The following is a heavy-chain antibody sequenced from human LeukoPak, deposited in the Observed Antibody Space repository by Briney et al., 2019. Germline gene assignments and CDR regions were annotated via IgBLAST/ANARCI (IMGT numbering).Heavy chain of an antibody. V-gene: IGHV4-39*01. CDR3: ADMDRGVIVGPNFYTYYMDD. CDR2: ICCRGST. Sequence: PWETLSLTCTVSGGSIGSHLFYWAWIRQPPGKGLEWIVSICCRGSTYYNPSLKRRVTMCVDASKDQFSLILTSVTDADRVIYFCADMDRGVIVGPNFYTYYMDDWGKGATVAVS. J-gene: IGHJ6*03. D-gene: IGHD3-10*01. CDR1: GGSIGSHLFY.